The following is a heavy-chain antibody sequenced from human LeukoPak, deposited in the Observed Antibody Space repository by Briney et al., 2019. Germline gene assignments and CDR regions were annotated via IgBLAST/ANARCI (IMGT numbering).Heavy chain of an antibody. J-gene: IGHJ4*02. Sequence: GGSLRLSCAASGFTSHTYAMTWVRQAPGKGLEWISVLSGSGDSTYYADSVKGRFTISRDNSKNTIYLQMNSLRAEDTAVYYCARDGRRYCSGGSCYGSFDYWGQGTLVTVSS. V-gene: IGHV3-23*01. CDR3: ARDGRRYCSGGSCYGSFDY. D-gene: IGHD2-15*01. CDR2: LSGSGDST. CDR1: GFTSHTYA.